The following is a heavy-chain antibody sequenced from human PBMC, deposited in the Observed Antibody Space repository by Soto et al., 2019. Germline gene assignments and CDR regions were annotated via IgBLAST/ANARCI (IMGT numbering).Heavy chain of an antibody. CDR3: ARDALYYYDSSGYGDAFDI. CDR2: INRDGSST. CDR1: GFTFSSYW. D-gene: IGHD3-22*01. Sequence: GGSLRLSCAASGFTFSSYWMHWVRQAPGKGLVWVSRINRDGSSTSYADSVKGRFTISRDNAKNTLYLQMNSLRAEGTAVYYCARDALYYYDSSGYGDAFDIWGQGTMVTVSS. V-gene: IGHV3-74*01. J-gene: IGHJ3*02.